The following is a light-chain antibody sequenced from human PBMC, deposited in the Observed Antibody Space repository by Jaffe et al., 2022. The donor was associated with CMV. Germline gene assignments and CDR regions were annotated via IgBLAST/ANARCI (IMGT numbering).Light chain of an antibody. CDR2: TAS. V-gene: IGKV1-39*01. CDR1: QNIKTF. CDR3: QQSYSMPHT. Sequence: DIQMTQSPSSLSASVGDRVTITCRASQNIKTFLNWYQQKPGKAPNLLIYTASSLQSGVPSRFSGSGSGTDFTLTIASLQPEDFGTYYCQQSYSMPHTFGQGTKLEIK. J-gene: IGKJ2*01.